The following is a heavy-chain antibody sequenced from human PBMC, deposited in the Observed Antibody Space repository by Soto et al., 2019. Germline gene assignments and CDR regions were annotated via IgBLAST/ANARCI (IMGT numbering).Heavy chain of an antibody. D-gene: IGHD1-26*01. V-gene: IGHV4-34*01. CDR2: INHSGST. CDR3: ASLTILGAPPYPFHY. Sequence: SETLSLTCAVYGGSFSGYYWSWIRQPPGKGLEWIGEINHSGSTNYNPSLKSRVTISVDTSKNQFSLKLSSVTAADTAVYYCASLTILGAPPYPFHYWGPGLFVTLSS. J-gene: IGHJ4*02. CDR1: GGSFSGYY.